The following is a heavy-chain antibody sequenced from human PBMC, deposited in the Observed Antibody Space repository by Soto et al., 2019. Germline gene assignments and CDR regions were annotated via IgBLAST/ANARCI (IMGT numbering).Heavy chain of an antibody. J-gene: IGHJ2*01. CDR2: IIPALGTA. CDR1: GGTFSSHT. V-gene: IGHV1-69*08. CDR3: ARPDFGDYWYFDL. Sequence: QDQLVQSGAEVKKPGSSVKVSCKASGGTFSSHTFSWVRQAPGQGLEWMGRIIPALGTATYAQKFQGRVTITADESATTVYMELIGLRSEDTAVYYCARPDFGDYWYFDLWGRGTLVTGSS. D-gene: IGHD4-17*01.